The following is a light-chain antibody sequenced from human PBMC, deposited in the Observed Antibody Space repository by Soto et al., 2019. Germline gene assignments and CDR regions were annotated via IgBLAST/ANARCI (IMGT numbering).Light chain of an antibody. CDR2: DAS. CDR1: QDITTY. Sequence: DIQMTQSPSSLSASVGDRVTITCQASQDITTYLNWYQQKRGKAPKLLIYDASNLETGVPSRFSGSGSGTHFTFTISSLQPEDIATYYCQQYDNLPLTFGGGTKVEIK. J-gene: IGKJ4*01. V-gene: IGKV1-33*01. CDR3: QQYDNLPLT.